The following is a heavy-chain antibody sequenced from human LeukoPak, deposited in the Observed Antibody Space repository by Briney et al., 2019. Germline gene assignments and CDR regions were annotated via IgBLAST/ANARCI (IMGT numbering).Heavy chain of an antibody. CDR2: IKQDGSEK. Sequence: GGSLRLSCAASGFTFSTYGMHWVRQAPGKGLEWVANIKQDGSEKYYLDSVEGRFAISRDNAKNSLYLQMNSLRAEDTALYYCSRGGPAAARKRGLDYWGQGTLVTVFS. J-gene: IGHJ4*02. V-gene: IGHV3-7*01. CDR3: SRGGPAAARKRGLDY. D-gene: IGHD6-13*01. CDR1: GFTFSTYG.